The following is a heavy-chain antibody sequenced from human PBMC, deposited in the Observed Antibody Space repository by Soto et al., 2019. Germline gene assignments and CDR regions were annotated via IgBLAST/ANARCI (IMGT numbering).Heavy chain of an antibody. V-gene: IGHV1-24*01. CDR3: ATGLYARGFLEWLPYPGMDV. CDR2: FDPEDGET. D-gene: IGHD3-3*01. J-gene: IGHJ6*02. Sequence: ASVKVSCKVSGYTLTELSMHWVRQAPGKGLEWMGGFDPEDGETIYAQKFQGRVTMTEDTSTDTAYMELSSLRSEDTAVYYCATGLYARGFLEWLPYPGMDVWGQGTTFTVSS. CDR1: GYTLTELS.